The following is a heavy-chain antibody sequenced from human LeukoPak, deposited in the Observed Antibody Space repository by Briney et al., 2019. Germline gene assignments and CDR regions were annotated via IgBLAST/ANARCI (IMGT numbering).Heavy chain of an antibody. J-gene: IGHJ6*03. CDR3: ARGSEQLVLLTPYYYYYMDV. Sequence: ASVKVSCKASGYTFTSYGISWVRQAPGQGLEWMGWISAYNGNTNYAQKLQGRVTMTTDTSTSTAYMELSSLRSEDTAVYYCARGSEQLVLLTPYYYYYMDVWGKGTTVTISS. V-gene: IGHV1-18*01. D-gene: IGHD6-13*01. CDR2: ISAYNGNT. CDR1: GYTFTSYG.